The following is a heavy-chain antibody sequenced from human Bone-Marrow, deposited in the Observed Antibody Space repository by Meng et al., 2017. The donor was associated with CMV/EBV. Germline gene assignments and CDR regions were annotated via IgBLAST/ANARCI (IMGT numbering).Heavy chain of an antibody. CDR2: ISSSSSYI. J-gene: IGHJ5*02. Sequence: GESLKISCAASGFTVSSYSMNWVRQAPGKGLEWVSSISSSSSYIYYADSVKGRFTISRDNEKTSLYLQMNSLRAEDTAVYYCARDSSRYDFWSGPNWFDPWGQGTLVTVSS. V-gene: IGHV3-21*01. CDR1: GFTVSSYS. CDR3: ARDSSRYDFWSGPNWFDP. D-gene: IGHD3-3*01.